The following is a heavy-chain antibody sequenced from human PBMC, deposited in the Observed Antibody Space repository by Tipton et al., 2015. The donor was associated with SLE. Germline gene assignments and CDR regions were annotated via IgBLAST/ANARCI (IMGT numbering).Heavy chain of an antibody. V-gene: IGHV4-4*07. D-gene: IGHD2-2*01. Sequence: GLVKPSETLSLTCTVSGGSISSYYWSWIRQPAGKGLEWIGRMYTSGTSNNNPSLNSRVTMSVDSSRKQISLKLTSVTAADSAVYYCARGLYSSSWYDSWGQGILVTVSS. J-gene: IGHJ5*01. CDR1: GGSISSYY. CDR3: ARGLYSSSWYDS. CDR2: MYTSGTS.